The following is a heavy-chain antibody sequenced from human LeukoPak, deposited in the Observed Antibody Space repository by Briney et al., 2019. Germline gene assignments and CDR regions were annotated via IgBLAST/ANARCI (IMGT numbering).Heavy chain of an antibody. Sequence: ASVKVSCKASGYTFTGYYMHWVRQAPGQGLEWMGWINPNSGGTNYAQKYQGRVTMTRDTSISAAYMELSRLRSDDTAVYYCARANSGHYYYYYMDVWGKGTTVTVSS. V-gene: IGHV1-2*02. CDR2: INPNSGGT. CDR1: GYTFTGYY. CDR3: ARANSGHYYYYYMDV. J-gene: IGHJ6*03. D-gene: IGHD6-19*01.